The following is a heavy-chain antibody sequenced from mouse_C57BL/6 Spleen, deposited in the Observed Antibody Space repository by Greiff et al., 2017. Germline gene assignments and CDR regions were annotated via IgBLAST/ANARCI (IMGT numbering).Heavy chain of an antibody. CDR2: INPNNGGT. CDR3: ARSGVVLDY. D-gene: IGHD1-1*01. J-gene: IGHJ2*01. CDR1: GYTFTDYN. V-gene: IGHV1-18*01. Sequence: EVQLQQSGPELVKPGASVTIPCKASGYTFTDYNMDWVKQSHGKSLEWIGDINPNNGGTIYNQKFKGKATLTVDKSSSTAYMELRSLTSEDTAVYYCARSGVVLDYWGQGTTLTVSS.